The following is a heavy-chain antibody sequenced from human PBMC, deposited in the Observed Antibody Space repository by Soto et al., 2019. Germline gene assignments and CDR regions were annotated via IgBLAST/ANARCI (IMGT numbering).Heavy chain of an antibody. CDR2: ISRSGGST. Sequence: SAISRSGGSTYYADSVKGRFTTSRDNSKNTLYLQMNSLRAEDTAVYYCAKDHLRGDYYYYYGMDVWGQGTTVTVSS. D-gene: IGHD3-16*01. CDR3: AKDHLRGDYYYYYGMDV. V-gene: IGHV3-23*01. J-gene: IGHJ6*02.